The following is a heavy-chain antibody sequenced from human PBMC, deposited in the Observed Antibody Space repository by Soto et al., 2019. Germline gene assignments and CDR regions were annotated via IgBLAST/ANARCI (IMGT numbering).Heavy chain of an antibody. CDR2: IYYSGST. CDR1: GGSVSGGSYY. CDR3: ARGPIPINHWFDP. V-gene: IGHV4-61*01. J-gene: IGHJ5*02. Sequence: SETLSLTCTVSGGSVSGGSYYWSWIRQPPGKGLEWIGYIYYSGSTNYNPSLKSRVTISVDTSKNQFSLKLSSVTAADTAAYYCARGPIPINHWFDPWGEGTLVTVSS.